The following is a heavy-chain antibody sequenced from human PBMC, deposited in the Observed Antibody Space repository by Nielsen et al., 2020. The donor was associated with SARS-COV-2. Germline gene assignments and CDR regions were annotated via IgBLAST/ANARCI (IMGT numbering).Heavy chain of an antibody. CDR3: ARGGRVGATRNYYYGMDV. CDR1: GGSFSGYY. Sequence: SETLSLTCAVSGGSFSGYYWSWIRQPPGKGLEWIGEINHSGSTNYNPSLKSRVTISVDTSKNQFSLKLSSVTAADTAVYYCARGGRVGATRNYYYGMDVWGQGTTVTVSS. D-gene: IGHD1-26*01. V-gene: IGHV4-34*01. J-gene: IGHJ6*02. CDR2: INHSGST.